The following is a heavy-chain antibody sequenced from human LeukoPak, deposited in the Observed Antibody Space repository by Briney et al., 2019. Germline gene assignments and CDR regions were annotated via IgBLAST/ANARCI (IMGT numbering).Heavy chain of an antibody. J-gene: IGHJ5*02. V-gene: IGHV3-48*03. Sequence: GGSLRLSCAASGFTFSSYEMNWVRQAPGKGLEWVSYISSSGSTIYYADSVKGRFTISRDNAKNSLYLQMNSLRAEDTAVYYCARDSDPYCSGGSCSYNWFVRWGQGTLVTVSS. CDR1: GFTFSSYE. CDR2: ISSSGSTI. D-gene: IGHD2-15*01. CDR3: ARDSDPYCSGGSCSYNWFVR.